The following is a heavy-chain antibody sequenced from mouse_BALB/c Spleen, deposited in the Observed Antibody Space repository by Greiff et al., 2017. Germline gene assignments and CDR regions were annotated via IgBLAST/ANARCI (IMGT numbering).Heavy chain of an antibody. CDR2: ISTYYGNT. J-gene: IGHJ3*01. CDR3: ARSGYGNYLSWFAY. V-gene: IGHV1-67*01. D-gene: IGHD2-10*02. CDR1: GYTFTDYA. Sequence: VQLQQSGPELVRPGVSVKISCKGSGYTFTDYAMHWVKQSHAKSLEWIGVISTYYGNTNYNQKFKGKATMTVDKSSSTAYMQLSSLTSEDSAVYYCARSGYGNYLSWFAYWGQGTLVTVSA.